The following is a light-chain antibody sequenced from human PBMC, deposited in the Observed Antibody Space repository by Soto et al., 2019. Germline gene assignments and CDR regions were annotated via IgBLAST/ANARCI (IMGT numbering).Light chain of an antibody. CDR3: QSYDSSLSGVV. CDR2: GNS. J-gene: IGLJ2*01. V-gene: IGLV1-40*01. Sequence: QSVLTQPPSVSGAPGQRVTISCTGSSSNIGAGYDVHWYQQLPGTAPKLLIYGNSNRPSGVPDRFSGSKSGTSASLAITGLQAEDEAGYYCQSYDSSLSGVVFGGGNKLTVL. CDR1: SSNIGAGYD.